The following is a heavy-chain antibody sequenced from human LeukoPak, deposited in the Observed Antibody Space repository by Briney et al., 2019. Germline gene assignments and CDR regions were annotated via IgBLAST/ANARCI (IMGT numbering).Heavy chain of an antibody. J-gene: IGHJ6*02. V-gene: IGHV3-30*18. CDR3: AKDGSDYGLDV. D-gene: IGHD3-10*01. CDR2: ISYDGSHK. Sequence: GVPLRLSCAASGFTFSRYDIPWVRQAPGKGLEWVAVISYDGSHKYYADSVKGRFTISRDNSKNTLYLQMSSLRGEDTAVYYCAKDGSDYGLDVWGQGTTVTVSS. CDR1: GFTFSRYD.